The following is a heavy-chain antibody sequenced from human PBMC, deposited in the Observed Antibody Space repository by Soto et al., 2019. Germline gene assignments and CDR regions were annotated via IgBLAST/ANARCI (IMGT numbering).Heavy chain of an antibody. Sequence: SETLSLTCTVSGGSVSSGSYYWSWIRQPPGKGLEWIGYIYYSGSTNYNPSLKSRVTISVDTSKNQFSLKLSSVTAADTAVYYCARGPPSGYDFWSGYLDWFDPWGQGTLVTVSS. CDR3: ARGPPSGYDFWSGYLDWFDP. CDR2: IYYSGST. CDR1: GGSVSSGSYY. D-gene: IGHD3-3*01. J-gene: IGHJ5*02. V-gene: IGHV4-61*01.